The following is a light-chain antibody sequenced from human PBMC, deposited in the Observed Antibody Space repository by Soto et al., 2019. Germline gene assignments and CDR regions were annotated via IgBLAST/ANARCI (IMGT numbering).Light chain of an antibody. CDR1: QSVSSY. Sequence: IVLTQSPATLSLSPGERATLSCRASQSVSSYLAGYQQKPGQAPRLLIYDASNRATGIPARFNGSGSGTDFTHTISSLEPEDFAVYYCQQRSNWPGTFGQGTKLEIK. CDR2: DAS. J-gene: IGKJ2*01. V-gene: IGKV3-11*01. CDR3: QQRSNWPGT.